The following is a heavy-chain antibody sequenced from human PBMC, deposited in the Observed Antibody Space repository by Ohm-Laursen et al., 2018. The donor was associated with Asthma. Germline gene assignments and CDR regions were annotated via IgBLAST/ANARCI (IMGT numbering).Heavy chain of an antibody. CDR3: ARGMYGRQDAFDI. V-gene: IGHV4-30-4*01. Sequence: SETLSLTCTVSGGSISSGDYYWSWIRQPPGKGLEWIGYIYYSGSTYYNPSLKSRVTISVDTSKNQFSLKLSSVTAADTAVYYCARGMYGRQDAFDIWGQGTMVTVSS. CDR2: IYYSGST. D-gene: IGHD2-8*01. CDR1: GGSISSGDYY. J-gene: IGHJ3*02.